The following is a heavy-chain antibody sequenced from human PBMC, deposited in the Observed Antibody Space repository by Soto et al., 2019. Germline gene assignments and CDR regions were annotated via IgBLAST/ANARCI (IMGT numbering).Heavy chain of an antibody. J-gene: IGHJ5*02. CDR1: GGSISSSSYY. CDR2: IYYSGST. CDR3: ASVLLWFGDPTQGWFDP. D-gene: IGHD3-10*01. V-gene: IGHV4-39*01. Sequence: PSETLSLTCTVSGGSISSSSYYWGWIRQPPGKGLEWIGSIYYSGSTYYNPSPKSRVTISVDTSKNQFSLKLSSVTAADTAVYYCASVLLWFGDPTQGWFDPWGQGTLVTVS.